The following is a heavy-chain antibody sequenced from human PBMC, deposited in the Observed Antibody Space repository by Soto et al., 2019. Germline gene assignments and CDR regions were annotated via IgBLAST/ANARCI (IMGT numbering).Heavy chain of an antibody. V-gene: IGHV4-31*03. CDR3: ARAAAVAGFFDY. J-gene: IGHJ4*02. CDR2: IYYSGST. Sequence: SETLSLTCTVSGGSISSGGYYWSWIRQHPGKGLEWIGYIYYSGSTYYNPSLKSRVTISVDTSKNQFSLKLSSVTAADTAVYYCARAAAVAGFFDYWGQGTLVTVSS. D-gene: IGHD6-19*01. CDR1: GGSISSGGYY.